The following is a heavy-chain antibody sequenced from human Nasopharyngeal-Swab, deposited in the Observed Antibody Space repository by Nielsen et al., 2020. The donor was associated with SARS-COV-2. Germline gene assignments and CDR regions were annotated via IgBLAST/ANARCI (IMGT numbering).Heavy chain of an antibody. J-gene: IGHJ6*02. V-gene: IGHV3-23*01. D-gene: IGHD3-22*01. CDR2: ISGSGGST. CDR1: GFTFSSYA. CDR3: AKDLEDYYDSSGLVYGMDV. Sequence: GESLKISCAASGFTFSSYAMSWVRQAPGKGLEWVSAISGSGGSTYYADSVKGRFTISRDNSKNTLYLQMNSLRAEDTAVYYCAKDLEDYYDSSGLVYGMDVWGQGTTVTVSS.